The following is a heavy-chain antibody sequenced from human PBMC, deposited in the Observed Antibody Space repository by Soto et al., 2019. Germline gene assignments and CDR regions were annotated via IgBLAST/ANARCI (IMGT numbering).Heavy chain of an antibody. J-gene: IGHJ4*02. CDR3: ATTQTTATTRPLYYFDY. Sequence: QVQLQQWGAGLLKPSETLSLTCAVYGGSFSGYYWSWICQPPGKGLEWIGEINHSGSTNYNPSLKSRVTISVDTSKHQFSLKLSSVTAADTAVYYCATTQTTATTRPLYYFDYWGQGTLVTVSS. CDR2: INHSGST. D-gene: IGHD4-4*01. V-gene: IGHV4-34*01. CDR1: GGSFSGYY.